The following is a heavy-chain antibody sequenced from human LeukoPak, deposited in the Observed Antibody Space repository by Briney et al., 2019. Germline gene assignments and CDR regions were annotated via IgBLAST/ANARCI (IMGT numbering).Heavy chain of an antibody. CDR2: ISYDGSNK. J-gene: IGHJ4*02. Sequence: GGSLRLSCAASGFTFSSYAMHWVRQAPGKGLEWVAVISYDGSNKYYADSVKGRFTISGDNSKSTLFLQMNSLRAEDTAVYYCAHGAMYQLDYWGQGTLVTVSS. CDR1: GFTFSSYA. D-gene: IGHD2-2*01. V-gene: IGHV3-30*04. CDR3: AHGAMYQLDY.